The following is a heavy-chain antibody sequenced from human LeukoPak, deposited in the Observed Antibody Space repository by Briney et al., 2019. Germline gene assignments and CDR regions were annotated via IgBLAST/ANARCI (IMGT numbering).Heavy chain of an antibody. D-gene: IGHD6-25*01. CDR3: ARDPGAAAGNLWS. V-gene: IGHV3-66*01. CDR2: IFSGGGT. Sequence: GGSLRLSCVVSGLTVSNNYMTWVRQAPGKGLEWVSLIFSGGGTYYADSVKGRFTISRDSSKNTLYLQVNSLRAEDTALYYCARDPGAAAGNLWSWGQGTLVTVSS. J-gene: IGHJ5*02. CDR1: GLTVSNNY.